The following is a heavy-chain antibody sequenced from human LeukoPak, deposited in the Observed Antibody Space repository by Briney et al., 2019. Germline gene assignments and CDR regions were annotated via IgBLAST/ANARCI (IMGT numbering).Heavy chain of an antibody. Sequence: SGTLSLTCAVSGYSISSGYYWGWIRQPPGKGLEWIGSIYHSGSTYYNPSLKSRVTISVDTSKNQFSLKLSSVTAADTAVYYCARRDTASDFDYWGQGTLVTVSS. CDR1: GYSISSGYY. CDR3: ARRDTASDFDY. J-gene: IGHJ4*02. V-gene: IGHV4-38-2*01. D-gene: IGHD5-18*01. CDR2: IYHSGST.